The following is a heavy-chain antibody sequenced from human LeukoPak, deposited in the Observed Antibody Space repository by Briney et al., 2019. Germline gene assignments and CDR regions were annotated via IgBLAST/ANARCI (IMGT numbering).Heavy chain of an antibody. J-gene: IGHJ3*02. D-gene: IGHD3-3*01. CDR3: AKIRFLEEDVFDI. Sequence: HPGRSLRLSCAASGFTFSSYGMHWVRQAPGKGLEWVAVIWYDGSNKYYADSVKGRFTISRDNSKNTLYLQMNSLRAEDTAVYYCAKIRFLEEDVFDIWGQGTMVTVSS. V-gene: IGHV3-33*06. CDR1: GFTFSSYG. CDR2: IWYDGSNK.